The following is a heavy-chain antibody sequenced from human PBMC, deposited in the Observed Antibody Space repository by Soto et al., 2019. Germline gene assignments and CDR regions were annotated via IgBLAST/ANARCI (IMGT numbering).Heavy chain of an antibody. CDR2: VYYSGSI. CDR1: GGSIRDYF. CDR3: AAGSRLAAAATPPSH. V-gene: IGHV4-59*13. J-gene: IGHJ1*01. D-gene: IGHD6-13*01. Sequence: PSETLSLTCAVSGGSIRDYFWSWIRQPPGKGLDWIGSVYYSGSINYNPSLMSRVTISFDASNSQFSLRLRTVTAADTAVYYCAAGSRLAAAATPPSHWGRGTQVTVSS.